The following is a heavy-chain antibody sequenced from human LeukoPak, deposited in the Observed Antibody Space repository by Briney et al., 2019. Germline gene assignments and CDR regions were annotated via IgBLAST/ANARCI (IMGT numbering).Heavy chain of an antibody. J-gene: IGHJ4*02. CDR1: GLTVSSNY. CDR2: LYSGGST. V-gene: IGHV3-53*01. Sequence: GGSLRLSCAASGLTVSSNYMSWVRQAPGKWLEWVSVLYSGGSTYYADSVKGRFTISRDNSKNTLYLQMNSLRDEDTAVYYCARSREHKYEVDYWGQGTLVTVSP. CDR3: ARSREHKYEVDY. D-gene: IGHD1/OR15-1a*01.